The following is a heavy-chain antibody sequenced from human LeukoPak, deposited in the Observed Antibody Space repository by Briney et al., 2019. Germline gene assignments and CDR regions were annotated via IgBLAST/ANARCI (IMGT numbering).Heavy chain of an antibody. J-gene: IGHJ4*02. CDR2: IWYDGSNK. CDR1: GFTFSSYG. D-gene: IGHD1-20*01. CDR3: ARESSYNWNGRYFDY. V-gene: IGHV3-33*01. Sequence: GRSLKLSCAASGFTFSSYGMHWVRQAPGKGLEWVAVIWYDGSNKYYADSVKGRFTISRDNSKNTLYLQMNSLRAEDTAVYYCARESSYNWNGRYFDYWGQGTLVTVSS.